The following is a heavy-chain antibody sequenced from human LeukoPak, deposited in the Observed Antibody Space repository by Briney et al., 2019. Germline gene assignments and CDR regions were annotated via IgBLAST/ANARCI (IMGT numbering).Heavy chain of an antibody. CDR1: GGSISSGSYY. CDR2: IYTSGST. V-gene: IGHV4-61*02. D-gene: IGHD2-2*01. Sequence: PSETLSLTCTVSGGSISSGSYYWSWIRQPAGKGLEWIERIYTSGSTNYNPSLKSRVTISVDTSKNQFSLKLSSVTAADTAVYYCARVTRYCSSTSCLNWFDPWGQGTLVTVSS. CDR3: ARVTRYCSSTSCLNWFDP. J-gene: IGHJ5*02.